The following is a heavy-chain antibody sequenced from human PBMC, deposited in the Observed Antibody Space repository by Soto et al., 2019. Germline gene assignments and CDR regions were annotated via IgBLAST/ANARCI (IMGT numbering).Heavy chain of an antibody. CDR3: ATPPPQYYYYSSGSWLDY. V-gene: IGHV1-24*01. CDR2: FDPEDGET. D-gene: IGHD3-22*01. CDR1: GYTLTELS. J-gene: IGHJ4*02. Sequence: QVQLVQSGAEVKKPGASVKVSCKVSGYTLTELSMHWVRQAPGKGLEWMGGFDPEDGETIYAQKFQGRVTMTEDTSIDTAYMELSSLRSEDTAVYYCATPPPQYYYYSSGSWLDYWGQGTLVTVSS.